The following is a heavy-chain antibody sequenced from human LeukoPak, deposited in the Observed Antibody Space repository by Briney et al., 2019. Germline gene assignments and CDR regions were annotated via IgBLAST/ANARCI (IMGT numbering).Heavy chain of an antibody. CDR3: ATGYSGYHSNYYYMDV. Sequence: PGGSLRLSCAASGFTFSSYWMSWVRQAPGKGLEWVANIKQDGSEKYYVDSVKGRFTISRDNSKNSLYLQMNSLRAEDTAVYYCATGYSGYHSNYYYMDVWGKGTTVTVSS. V-gene: IGHV3-7*01. J-gene: IGHJ6*03. D-gene: IGHD5-12*01. CDR1: GFTFSSYW. CDR2: IKQDGSEK.